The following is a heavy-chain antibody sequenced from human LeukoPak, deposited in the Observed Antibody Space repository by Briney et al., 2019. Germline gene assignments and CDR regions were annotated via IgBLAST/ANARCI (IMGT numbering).Heavy chain of an antibody. J-gene: IGHJ4*02. Sequence: GGSLRLSCVASGFAFSSYNMNWVRQAPGKWLEWVSSITSSSSYIYYADSVKGRFTISRDNAKNSLYLQMNSLRAEDTAIYYCARVYYDSSGYYYINYWGQGTLVTVSS. CDR2: ITSSSSYI. D-gene: IGHD3-22*01. CDR3: ARVYYDSSGYYYINY. V-gene: IGHV3-21*01. CDR1: GFAFSSYN.